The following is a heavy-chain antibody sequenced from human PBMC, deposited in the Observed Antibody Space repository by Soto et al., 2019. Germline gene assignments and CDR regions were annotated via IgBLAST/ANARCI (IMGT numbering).Heavy chain of an antibody. Sequence: EVQLVESGGGLVQPGGSLRLSCAASGFTFSRYWMHWVRQAPGKGLVWVSRINSDGSSTSYADSVKGRFNISRDNAKNTLYLQMNCMRAEDTAVYYCARAGCLNWYFDLWGRGTLVTVSS. V-gene: IGHV3-74*01. D-gene: IGHD6-19*01. CDR2: INSDGSST. CDR1: GFTFSRYW. CDR3: ARAGCLNWYFDL. J-gene: IGHJ2*01.